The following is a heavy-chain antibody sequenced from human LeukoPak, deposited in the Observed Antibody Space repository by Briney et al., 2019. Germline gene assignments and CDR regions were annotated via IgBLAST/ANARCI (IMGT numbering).Heavy chain of an antibody. CDR1: GVTFSNYT. Sequence: GGSLKLSCAASGVTFSNYTMNWGRQAPGEGLEWISYISRNSSTIYYADSVKGRFTISRDNAKNSLYLQMNSLRVEDTAVFYCARGAYSSSLGYWGQGTLVTVSS. CDR2: ISRNSSTI. CDR3: ARGAYSSSLGY. J-gene: IGHJ4*02. V-gene: IGHV3-48*01. D-gene: IGHD6-6*01.